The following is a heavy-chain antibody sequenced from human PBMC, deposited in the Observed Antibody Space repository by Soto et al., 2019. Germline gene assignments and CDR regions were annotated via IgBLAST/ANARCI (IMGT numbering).Heavy chain of an antibody. CDR3: AGCGGDCYSHWFDP. D-gene: IGHD2-21*02. J-gene: IGHJ5*02. Sequence: GASVKVSCKAAGYTFSITYLHWLRQAPGQGLEWMGIINPSGGSTSYAQKFQGRVTMTRDTSTSTVYMELSSLRSEDTAVYYCAGCGGDCYSHWFDPWGQGTLVTVSS. CDR1: GYTFSITY. CDR2: INPSGGST. V-gene: IGHV1-46*01.